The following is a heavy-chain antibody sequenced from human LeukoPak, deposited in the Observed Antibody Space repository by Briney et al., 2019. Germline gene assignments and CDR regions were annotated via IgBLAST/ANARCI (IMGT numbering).Heavy chain of an antibody. V-gene: IGHV3-15*01. CDR3: VRIRYSNGPYFDN. J-gene: IGHJ4*02. D-gene: IGHD4-11*01. CDR2: IKNKADGGTT. CDR1: GFTFSSYW. Sequence: PGGSLRLSCAASGFTFSSYWMSWVRQAPGKGLEWVGRIKNKADGGTTDYAAPVKGRFTMSRDDSKTTLYLQMNSLKTEDTAVYYCVRIRYSNGPYFDNWGQGTLVTVSS.